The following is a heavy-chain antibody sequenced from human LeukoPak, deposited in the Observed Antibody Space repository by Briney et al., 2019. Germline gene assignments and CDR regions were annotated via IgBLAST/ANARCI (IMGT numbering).Heavy chain of an antibody. CDR2: INHSGST. CDR1: GGSFSGYY. D-gene: IGHD3-9*01. Sequence: SETLSLTCAVYGGSFSGYYWSWIRQPLGKGLGWIGEINHSGSTNYNPSLKSRVTISVDTSKNQFSLKLSSVTAADTAVYYCAREVPLGAIFWSQGTLVTVSS. J-gene: IGHJ4*02. CDR3: AREVPLGAIF. V-gene: IGHV4-34*01.